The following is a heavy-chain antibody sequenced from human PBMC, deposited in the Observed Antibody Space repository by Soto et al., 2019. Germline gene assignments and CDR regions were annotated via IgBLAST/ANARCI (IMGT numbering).Heavy chain of an antibody. CDR3: AREVLWSRYFDY. J-gene: IGHJ4*02. D-gene: IGHD3-10*01. CDR2: MSYDGTTK. Sequence: QVQLVESGGGVVQPGRSLRLSCAASGFIFSNYVMYWVRQAPGKGLEWVAFMSYDGTTKSYADSVKGRFTISRDKSQNTLYLQMNSLRHENTGVYYCAREVLWSRYFDYWGQGTLVTVSS. CDR1: GFIFSNYV. V-gene: IGHV3-30-3*01.